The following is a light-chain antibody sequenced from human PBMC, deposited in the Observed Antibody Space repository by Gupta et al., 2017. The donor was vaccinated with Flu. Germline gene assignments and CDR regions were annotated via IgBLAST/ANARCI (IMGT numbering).Light chain of an antibody. CDR3: SSFTSSNPLARF. V-gene: IGLV2-14*01. J-gene: IGLJ1*01. CDR2: EVS. Sequence: QSALTQPASVSGSPGQSITISCTGTSSDVGYNNYVSWYQQHPGKAPKILIYEVSVRPSGVSNRFSASKSGNTASLTISGLQPDDEADYYCSSFTSSNPLARFFGTGTKVTVL. CDR1: SSDVGYNNY.